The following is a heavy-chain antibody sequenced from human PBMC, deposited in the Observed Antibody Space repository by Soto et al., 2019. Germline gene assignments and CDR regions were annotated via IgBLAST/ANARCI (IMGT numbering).Heavy chain of an antibody. J-gene: IGHJ5*02. CDR1: GFTFSSYG. CDR2: IWYDGSNK. Sequence: GGSLRLSCAASGFTFSSYGMHWVRQAPGKGLEWVAVIWYDGSNKYYADSVKGRFTISRDNSKNTLYLQMNSLRAEDTAVYYCARGPTYSSGWYEWFDPWGQGALVTVS. D-gene: IGHD6-19*01. V-gene: IGHV3-33*01. CDR3: ARGPTYSSGWYEWFDP.